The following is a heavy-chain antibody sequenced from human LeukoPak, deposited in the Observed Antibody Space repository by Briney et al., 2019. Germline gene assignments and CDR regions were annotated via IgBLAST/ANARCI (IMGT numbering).Heavy chain of an antibody. CDR1: GFTFSSYA. CDR3: AHQGDILTGYSDY. CDR2: ISGSGGST. Sequence: LGGSLRLSCAASGFTFSSYAMSWVRQAPGKGLEWVSAISGSGGSTYYADSVKGRFTISRDNSKNTLYLQMNSLRAEDTAVYYCAHQGDILTGYSDYWGQGTLVTVSS. D-gene: IGHD3-9*01. V-gene: IGHV3-23*01. J-gene: IGHJ4*02.